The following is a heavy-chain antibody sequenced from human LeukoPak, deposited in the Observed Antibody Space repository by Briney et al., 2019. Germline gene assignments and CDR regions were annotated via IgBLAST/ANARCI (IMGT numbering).Heavy chain of an antibody. CDR1: GFTFSSYG. J-gene: IGHJ4*02. CDR2: ISYDGSNK. Sequence: PGGSLRLSCAASGFTFSSYGMHWVRQAPGKGLEWVAVISYDGSNKYYADSVKGRFTISRDNSKNTLYLQMNSLRAEDTAVYYCARSPPYLGFGELNDYWGQGTLVTVSS. V-gene: IGHV3-30*03. D-gene: IGHD3-10*01. CDR3: ARSPPYLGFGELNDY.